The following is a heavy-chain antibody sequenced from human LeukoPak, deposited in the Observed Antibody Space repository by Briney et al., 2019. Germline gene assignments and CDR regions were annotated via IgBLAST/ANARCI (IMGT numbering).Heavy chain of an antibody. V-gene: IGHV4-59*12. CDR2: IYYSGST. J-gene: IGHJ3*01. Sequence: SETLSLTCTVSGGSISSYYWSWIRQPPGKGLEWIGYIYYSGSTNYNPSLKSRVTISVDTSKNQFSLKLSSVTAADTAVYYCARYGSNSGWKSFDVWGHGTMVTVSS. CDR1: GGSISSYY. CDR3: ARYGSNSGWKSFDV. D-gene: IGHD6-25*01.